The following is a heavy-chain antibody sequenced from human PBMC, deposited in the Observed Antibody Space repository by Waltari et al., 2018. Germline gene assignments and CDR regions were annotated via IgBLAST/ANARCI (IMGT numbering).Heavy chain of an antibody. Sequence: QVQLQESGPGLVKPSETLSLTCAVSGYSISSGNWWGWIRQPPGKGLEWIASIYYTGTTTHYTPSLRSRVTISADASKNQFSLRLTSVAAADTAIYYCANNGWGLPVDWGQGTLVTVSS. CDR1: GYSISSGNW. V-gene: IGHV4-38-2*01. CDR3: ANNGWGLPVD. CDR2: IYYTGTTT. D-gene: IGHD1-26*01. J-gene: IGHJ4*02.